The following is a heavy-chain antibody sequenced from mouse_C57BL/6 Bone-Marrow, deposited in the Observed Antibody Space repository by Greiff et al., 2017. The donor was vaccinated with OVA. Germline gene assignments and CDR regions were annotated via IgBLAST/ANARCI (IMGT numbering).Heavy chain of an antibody. D-gene: IGHD1-1*02. CDR3: ARKLSYYFDY. Sequence: QVQLQQSGPELVKPGASVKISCKASGYAFSSSWMNWVKQRPGKGLEWIGRIYPGDGDTNYNAKFKGKATLTADKSSSTAYMQLSSLTSEDSAVYFCARKLSYYFDYWGQGTTLTVSS. CDR1: GYAFSSSW. J-gene: IGHJ2*01. CDR2: IYPGDGDT. V-gene: IGHV1-82*01.